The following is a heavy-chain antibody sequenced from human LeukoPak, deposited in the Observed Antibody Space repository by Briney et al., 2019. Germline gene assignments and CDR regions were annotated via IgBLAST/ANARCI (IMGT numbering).Heavy chain of an antibody. CDR2: INPNSGGT. D-gene: IGHD6-19*01. V-gene: IGHV1-2*02. J-gene: IGHJ4*02. CDR3: ADEFGLKWLAD. Sequence: ALVKVSCKASGYTFTGYYMHWVRQAPGQGLEWMGWINPNSGGTKYAQKFQGRVTMTRDTSISTAYMELSRLRSDDTAVYYCADEFGLKWLADWGQGTLVTVSS. CDR1: GYTFTGYY.